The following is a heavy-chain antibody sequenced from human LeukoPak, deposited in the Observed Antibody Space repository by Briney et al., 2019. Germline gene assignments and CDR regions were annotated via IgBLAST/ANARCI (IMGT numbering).Heavy chain of an antibody. CDR3: ASPYSSSQTTFDY. V-gene: IGHV3-7*01. D-gene: IGHD6-6*01. J-gene: IGHJ4*02. CDR1: GFTFSSYW. Sequence: GGSLRLSCAASGFTFSSYWMSWVRQAPGKGLEWVADIKQDGSEKYYVDSVKGRFTISRDNAKNSLYLQMNSLRAEDTAVYYCASPYSSSQTTFDYWGQGTLVTVSS. CDR2: IKQDGSEK.